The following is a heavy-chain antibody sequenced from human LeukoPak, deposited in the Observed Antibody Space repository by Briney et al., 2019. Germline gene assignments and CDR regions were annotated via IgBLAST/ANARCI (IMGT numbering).Heavy chain of an antibody. CDR1: GFTFRSYW. CDR3: AKGPPFDY. V-gene: IGHV3-23*01. CDR2: ISGSGGST. Sequence: GGSLRLSCTASGFTFRSYWMHWVRQIPGKGLEWVSAISGSGGSTYYADSVKGRFTISRDNSKNTLYLQMNSLRAEDTAVYYCAKGPPFDYWGQGTLVTVSS. J-gene: IGHJ4*02.